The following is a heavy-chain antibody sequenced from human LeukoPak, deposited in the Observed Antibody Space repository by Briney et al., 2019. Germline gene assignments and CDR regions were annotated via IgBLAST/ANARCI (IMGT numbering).Heavy chain of an antibody. CDR3: ARDRFQSIAARRYMDV. D-gene: IGHD6-6*01. CDR1: GFTFSSYW. Sequence: SGGSLRFSCAASGFTFSSYWMSWVRQAPGKGLEWVANIKQDGSEKYYVDSVKGRFTISRDNAKNSLYLQMNSLRAEDTAVYYCARDRFQSIAARRYMDVWGKGTTVTVSS. J-gene: IGHJ6*03. V-gene: IGHV3-7*01. CDR2: IKQDGSEK.